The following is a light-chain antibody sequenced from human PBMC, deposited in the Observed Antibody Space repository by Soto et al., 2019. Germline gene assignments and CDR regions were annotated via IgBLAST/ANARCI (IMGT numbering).Light chain of an antibody. CDR3: SSFSSSWV. Sequence: QSALTQPASVSGSPGQSITISCTGISSDVDAYNYVSWYQQHPGKAPKLMIYEVSNRHSGVSNRFSGSKSGNTASLTISGLQDEDEAEYYCSSFSSSWVFGGGTKMTVL. V-gene: IGLV2-14*01. CDR1: SSDVDAYNY. J-gene: IGLJ2*01. CDR2: EVS.